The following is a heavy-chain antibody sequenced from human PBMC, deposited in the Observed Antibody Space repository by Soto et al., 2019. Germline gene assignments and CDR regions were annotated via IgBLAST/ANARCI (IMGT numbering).Heavy chain of an antibody. CDR3: ARGYCTNGVCYTAEGMDV. J-gene: IGHJ6*02. Sequence: QAQLQESGPGLVKPSETLSLTCTVSGGSISSYYWSWIRQPAGKGLGWIGRIYTSGSTNYNPSLTRRVTMAVGTAKNHFSRKLSSVTAADTAVYYCARGYCTNGVCYTAEGMDVWGQGTTVTVSS. D-gene: IGHD2-8*01. V-gene: IGHV4-4*07. CDR1: GGSISSYY. CDR2: IYTSGST.